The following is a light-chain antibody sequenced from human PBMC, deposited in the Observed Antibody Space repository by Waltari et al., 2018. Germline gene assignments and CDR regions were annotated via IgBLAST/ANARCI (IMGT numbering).Light chain of an antibody. CDR1: QSLSSTY. CDR3: QQYGTSPT. V-gene: IGKV3-20*01. Sequence: EIVLTQSPGTLSLSPGERATLSCRASQSLSSTYLAWYQQKSGQAPRLVIYDASLRATGTADRFSGSGSGTEFTLTISRLEPEDFAVYYCQQYGTSPTFGGGTMVEIK. J-gene: IGKJ4*01. CDR2: DAS.